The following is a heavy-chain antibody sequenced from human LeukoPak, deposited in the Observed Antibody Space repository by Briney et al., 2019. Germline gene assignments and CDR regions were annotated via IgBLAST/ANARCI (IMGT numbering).Heavy chain of an antibody. CDR1: AFPFSSYT. V-gene: IGHV3-21*01. CDR3: ARVGIYSYGYDSSGYYTPAFDY. J-gene: IGHJ4*02. Sequence: GGSLRLSCSTSAFPFSSYTWNWVRQAPGKGLEWVSFISSSSLYIYYADSVKGRFTISRDNAKNSLYLQMNSLRAEDTAVYYCARVGIYSYGYDSSGYYTPAFDYWGQGTLVTVSS. CDR2: ISSSSLYI. D-gene: IGHD3-22*01.